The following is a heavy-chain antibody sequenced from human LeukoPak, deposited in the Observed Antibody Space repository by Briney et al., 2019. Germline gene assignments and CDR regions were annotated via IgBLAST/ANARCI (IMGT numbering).Heavy chain of an antibody. Sequence: PSETLSLTCAVYRGSFSGYYWSCIRQPPGKGLEWIGEINHSGSTNYNPSLKSRVTISVDTSKNQFSLKLSSVTAADTAVYYCARDTPIRLLEWPRRLEENNSFDPWGQGTLVTVSS. J-gene: IGHJ5*02. CDR1: RGSFSGYY. V-gene: IGHV4-34*01. CDR2: INHSGST. D-gene: IGHD3-3*01. CDR3: ARDTPIRLLEWPRRLEENNSFDP.